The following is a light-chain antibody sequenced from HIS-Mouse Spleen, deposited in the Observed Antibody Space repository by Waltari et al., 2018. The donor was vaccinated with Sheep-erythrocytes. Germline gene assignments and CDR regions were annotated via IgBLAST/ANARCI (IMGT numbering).Light chain of an antibody. Sequence: DIVMTQSPDSLAVSLGDRVTINCKSSQSVLYSSNNKNYLAWYQQKPGQPPKLLIYWASTRESGVPDRFSGSGSGTDFTLTISSLQAEDVAVYYCQQYYSTPLTFGGGTKVEIK. CDR3: QQYYSTPLT. J-gene: IGKJ4*01. CDR1: QSVLYSSNNKNY. CDR2: WAS. V-gene: IGKV4-1*01.